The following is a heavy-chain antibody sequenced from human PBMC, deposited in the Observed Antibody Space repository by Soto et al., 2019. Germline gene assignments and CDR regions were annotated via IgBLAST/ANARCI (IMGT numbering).Heavy chain of an antibody. J-gene: IGHJ4*02. CDR1: GFTFSSYS. V-gene: IGHV3-48*01. CDR2: ISSSSSTI. Sequence: EVQLVESGGGLVQPGGSLRLSCAASGFTFSSYSMNWVRQAPGKGLEWVSYISSSSSTIYYADSVKGRFTISRDNAKNSLYLQMNSLRAEDTAVYYCANDAPIAAAGIAPFGYWGQGTLVTVSS. CDR3: ANDAPIAAAGIAPFGY. D-gene: IGHD6-13*01.